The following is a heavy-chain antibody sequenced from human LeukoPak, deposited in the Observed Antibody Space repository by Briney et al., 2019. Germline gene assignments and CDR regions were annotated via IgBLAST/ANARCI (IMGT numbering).Heavy chain of an antibody. V-gene: IGHV3-33*01. CDR2: IWYDGSNK. J-gene: IGHJ4*02. D-gene: IGHD1-1*01. CDR1: GFTFSNYG. Sequence: PGRSLRLSCAASGFTFSNYGMHWVRQAPGKGLEWVTFIWYDGSNKYYTDSVKGRLIISRDNSKNTLYLQMNSLRAEDTAIYYCARDTTNSFDYWGQGTLVTVSS. CDR3: ARDTTNSFDY.